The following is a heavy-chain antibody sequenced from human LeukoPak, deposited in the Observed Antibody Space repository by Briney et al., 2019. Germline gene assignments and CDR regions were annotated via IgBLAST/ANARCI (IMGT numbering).Heavy chain of an antibody. Sequence: GESLKISCKGSGYSFSSYWIGWVRQMPGKGLEWMGIIYPGHSDTKYSPSFQGQVTMSADRSINTAYLQWSSLKASDTAMYYCARQRASDNDYWGQGTLVTVSS. J-gene: IGHJ4*02. CDR3: ARQRASDNDY. CDR1: GYSFSSYW. D-gene: IGHD2-15*01. V-gene: IGHV5-51*01. CDR2: IYPGHSDT.